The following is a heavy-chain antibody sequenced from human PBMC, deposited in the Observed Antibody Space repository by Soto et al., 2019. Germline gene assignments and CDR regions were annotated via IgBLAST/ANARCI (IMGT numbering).Heavy chain of an antibody. CDR3: ARGEWEPFFDY. CDR1: GCTFSSYA. CDR2: IIPIFGTA. J-gene: IGHJ4*02. V-gene: IGHV1-69*13. D-gene: IGHD1-26*01. Sequence: SVKVSCKASGCTFSSYAISWVRQAPGQGLEWMGGIIPIFGTANYAQKFQGRVTITADESTSTAYMELSSLRSEDTAMYYCARGEWEPFFDYWGQGTLVTVSS.